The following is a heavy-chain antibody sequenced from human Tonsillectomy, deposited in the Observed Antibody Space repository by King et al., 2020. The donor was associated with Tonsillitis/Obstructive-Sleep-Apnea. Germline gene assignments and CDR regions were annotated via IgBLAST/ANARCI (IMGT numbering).Heavy chain of an antibody. J-gene: IGHJ3*02. CDR3: VREGAEMNAFDI. V-gene: IGHV4-59*01. Sequence: QLQESGPGLVKPSETLSLTCTVSGGSISSYYWSWIRQPPGKGLECVGYIYYSGSTNYNPSLKNRVTISVDTSKNQFSLSLSSVTAADTAVYYCVREGAEMNAFDIWGQGTMVTVSS. CDR1: GGSISSYY. CDR2: IYYSGST. D-gene: IGHD3-16*01.